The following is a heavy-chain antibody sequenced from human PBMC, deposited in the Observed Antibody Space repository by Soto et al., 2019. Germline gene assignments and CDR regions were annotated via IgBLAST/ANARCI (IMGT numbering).Heavy chain of an antibody. Sequence: PGGSLRLSCAASGFTFSTYAMTWVRQAPGEGLEWVSGISSSGTSIYYADSVKGRFTISRDNSQNTLYLQLNNLGAEDTAIYYCAKDRRSGSFYSPDDWGQGTPVTVSS. D-gene: IGHD1-26*01. CDR1: GFTFSTYA. J-gene: IGHJ4*02. V-gene: IGHV3-23*01. CDR2: ISSSGTSI. CDR3: AKDRRSGSFYSPDD.